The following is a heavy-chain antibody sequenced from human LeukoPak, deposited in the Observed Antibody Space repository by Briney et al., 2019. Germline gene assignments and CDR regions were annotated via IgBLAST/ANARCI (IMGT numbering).Heavy chain of an antibody. J-gene: IGHJ4*02. Sequence: GGSLRLSCAASGFTFSSYNMNWVRQAPGKGLEWVSYISSSSTTIYYADSVKGRFTISRDNAKNSLSLQMNSLRAEDTAVYYCARDSEALFDYWGQGTLVTVSS. V-gene: IGHV3-48*01. CDR2: ISSSSTTI. D-gene: IGHD1-14*01. CDR3: ARDSEALFDY. CDR1: GFTFSSYN.